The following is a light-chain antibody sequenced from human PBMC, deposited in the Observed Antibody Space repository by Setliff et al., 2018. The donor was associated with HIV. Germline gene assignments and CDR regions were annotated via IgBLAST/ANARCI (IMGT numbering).Light chain of an antibody. CDR3: FLSYSGARRV. Sequence: QAVVTREPSLTVSPGGTVTLTCGSSTGAVTSGHYPYWFQQKPGQAPRTLIHDTSNKHSWTPARFSGSLLGGKAALTLSGAQPEDEAAYYCFLSYSGARRVFGGGTKGTVL. J-gene: IGLJ3*02. V-gene: IGLV7-46*01. CDR2: DTS. CDR1: TGAVTSGHY.